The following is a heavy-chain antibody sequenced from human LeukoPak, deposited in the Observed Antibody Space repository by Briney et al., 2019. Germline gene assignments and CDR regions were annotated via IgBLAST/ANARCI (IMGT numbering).Heavy chain of an antibody. CDR2: INNDGSDT. V-gene: IGHV3-74*01. CDR3: IGSTGWVGN. J-gene: IGHJ4*02. CDR1: GFQW. D-gene: IGHD6-19*01. Sequence: GGSLRLSCAASGFQWMYWVRQAPGKGLVWVSRINNDGSDTKYADSVKGRFIISRDNAKNTLSLQMASLRVDDMAVYYCIGSTGWVGNWGQGTLVTVSS.